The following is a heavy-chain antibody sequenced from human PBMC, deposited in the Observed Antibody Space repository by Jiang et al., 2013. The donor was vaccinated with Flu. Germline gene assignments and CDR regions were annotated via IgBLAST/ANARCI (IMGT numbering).Heavy chain of an antibody. Sequence: SGAEVKKPGASVKVSCKASGYTFTSYAMQWVRQAPGQGLEWMGWINAGNGRTKYSQKFQGRITFTRDTSATTAHMELRSLRSEDTAVYYCARGVENSFDHWGQGTLVTVSS. J-gene: IGHJ4*02. CDR1: GYTFTSYA. CDR2: INAGNGRT. V-gene: IGHV1-3*01. CDR3: ARGVENSFDH.